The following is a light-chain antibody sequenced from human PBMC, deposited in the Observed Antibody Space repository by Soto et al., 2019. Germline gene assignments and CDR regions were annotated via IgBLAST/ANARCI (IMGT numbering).Light chain of an antibody. CDR3: QQRSNWPGT. CDR1: QSVSSY. V-gene: IGKV3-11*01. J-gene: IGKJ2*01. CDR2: DAS. Sequence: EIVLTQSPATLSLSPGERATLSCRASQSVSSYLAWYHQKPGQAPRLLIYDASNCATGIPARFSGSGSGTDFTLTISSLEPEDFAVYYCQQRSNWPGTFGQGTKLEIK.